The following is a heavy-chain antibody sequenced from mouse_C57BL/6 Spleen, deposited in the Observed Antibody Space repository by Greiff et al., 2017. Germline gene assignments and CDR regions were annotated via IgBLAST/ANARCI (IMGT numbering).Heavy chain of an antibody. Sequence: EVKLMESGGGLVKPGGSLKLSCAASGFTFSSYAMSWVRQTPEKRLEWVATISAGGSYTYYPDNVKGRFTISRDNAKNNLYLQMSHLNSEDTAMYYCARDYDYGAPGYLDGWGTGRAVTVCS. CDR2: ISAGGSYT. CDR1: GFTFSSYA. J-gene: IGHJ1*03. CDR3: ARDYDYGAPGYLDG. D-gene: IGHD2-4*01. V-gene: IGHV5-4*01.